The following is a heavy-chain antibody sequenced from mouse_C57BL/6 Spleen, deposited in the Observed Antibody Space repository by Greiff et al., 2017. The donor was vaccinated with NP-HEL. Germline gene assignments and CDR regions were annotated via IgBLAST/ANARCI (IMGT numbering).Heavy chain of an antibody. CDR3: ARGSSYVPFAY. CDR2: IYPGDGDT. D-gene: IGHD1-1*01. Sequence: QVQLKQSGAELVKPGASVKISCKASGYAFSSYWMNWVKQRPGKGLEWIGQIYPGDGDTNYNGKFKGKATLTADKSSSTAYMQLSSLTSEDSAVYFCARGSSYVPFAYWGQGTLVTVSA. V-gene: IGHV1-80*01. J-gene: IGHJ3*01. CDR1: GYAFSSYW.